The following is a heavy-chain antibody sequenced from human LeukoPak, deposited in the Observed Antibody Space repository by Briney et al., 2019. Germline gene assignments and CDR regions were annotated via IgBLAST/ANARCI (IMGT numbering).Heavy chain of an antibody. Sequence: GGSLRLSCAVSGFTVSGNYMSWIRQAPGQGLEWVSLIYSDDTTLYADSVKGRFTISRDISKNTLYLQMSSLRAEDTAVYYCARRAGGYSHPYDYWGQGVLVTVSS. CDR1: GFTVSGNY. D-gene: IGHD4-23*01. CDR3: ARRAGGYSHPYDY. V-gene: IGHV3-53*01. CDR2: IYSDDTT. J-gene: IGHJ4*02.